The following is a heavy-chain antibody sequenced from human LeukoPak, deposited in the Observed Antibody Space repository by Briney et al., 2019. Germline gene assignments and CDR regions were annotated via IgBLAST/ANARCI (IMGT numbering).Heavy chain of an antibody. Sequence: ASVKVSCKPSGGTFSSFDISWVRQAPGQGLEWMGRIIPILGIANYAQKFQGRVTITADKSTSTAYMELSSLRSEDTAVYYCASSTAMAGSPFDYWGQGTLVTVSS. J-gene: IGHJ4*02. CDR1: GGTFSSFD. V-gene: IGHV1-69*04. D-gene: IGHD5-18*01. CDR3: ASSTAMAGSPFDY. CDR2: IIPILGIA.